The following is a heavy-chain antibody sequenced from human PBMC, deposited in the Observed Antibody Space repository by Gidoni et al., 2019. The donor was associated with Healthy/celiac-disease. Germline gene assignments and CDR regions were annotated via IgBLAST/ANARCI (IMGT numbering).Heavy chain of an antibody. CDR1: GFTFSSSG. Sequence: QVQLVESGGGGVQPGRSLRRSCAASGFTFSSSGMPWVRPARGKGLGGVAVISYDGSNKCYADTLKGRFTISRHNSKSTLYLQMNSLRAEDTAVYYCAKDVAYCSSTSCHDRDNYYGMDVWGQGTTVTVSS. V-gene: IGHV3-30*18. D-gene: IGHD2-2*01. CDR2: ISYDGSNK. J-gene: IGHJ6*02. CDR3: AKDVAYCSSTSCHDRDNYYGMDV.